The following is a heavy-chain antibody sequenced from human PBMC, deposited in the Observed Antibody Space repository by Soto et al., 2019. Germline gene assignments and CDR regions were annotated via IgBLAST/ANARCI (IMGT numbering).Heavy chain of an antibody. J-gene: IGHJ5*02. CDR3: ASLSGSYGFDP. CDR1: GFSFSSYE. V-gene: IGHV3-48*03. CDR2: ISSSGSDI. D-gene: IGHD1-26*01. Sequence: EAQLVESGGDLVQLGGSLRLSCAGSGFSFSSYEMNWVRQAPGKGLEWVSYISSSGSDIYYADSVKARFTISRDNAQNFLYLQMNSLRAEDTAVYYCASLSGSYGFDPWGQGTLVTVSS.